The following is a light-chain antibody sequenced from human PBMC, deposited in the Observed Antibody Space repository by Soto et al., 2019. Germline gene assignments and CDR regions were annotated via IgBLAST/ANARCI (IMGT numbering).Light chain of an antibody. V-gene: IGLV2-23*01. CDR2: EGS. J-gene: IGLJ2*01. Sequence: QSALTQPASVSGSPGQSITISCTGTSSDVGSYNLVSWYQQHPVKAPKLMIYEGSKRSSGVSNLFSVSKAVNTAALTISGLQAEDEADYYGGSYAGMSTVVFGGGTKVTVL. CDR3: GSYAGMSTVV. CDR1: SSDVGSYNL.